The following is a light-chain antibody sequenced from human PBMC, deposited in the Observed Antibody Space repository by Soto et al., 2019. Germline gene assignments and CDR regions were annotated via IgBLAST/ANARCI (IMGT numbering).Light chain of an antibody. CDR1: NIGSIS. CDR2: YDH. Sequence: SYELTQPPSVSVAPGKTATIACGGDNIGSISVHWYQHKPRQAPLLVISYDHDRPSGIPERFSGSNSGSTATLTISRVEAGDEADYYCQVWDTSSEQQVFGGGTKLTVL. J-gene: IGLJ2*01. V-gene: IGLV3-21*01. CDR3: QVWDTSSEQQV.